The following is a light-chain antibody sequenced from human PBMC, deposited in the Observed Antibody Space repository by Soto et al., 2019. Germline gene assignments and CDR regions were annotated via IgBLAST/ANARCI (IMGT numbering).Light chain of an antibody. CDR3: TSPTPGSLYV. CDR2: KVS. V-gene: IGLV1-51*01. CDR1: SSNIANNY. Sequence: QSVLTQPPSVSAAPGQKVTISCSGSSSNIANNYVSWFQQLPGTAPKLLIYKVSDRPSGISNRFSGSKSGNTASLTISGLQAEDEADYFCTSPTPGSLYVFGSGTKVTVL. J-gene: IGLJ1*01.